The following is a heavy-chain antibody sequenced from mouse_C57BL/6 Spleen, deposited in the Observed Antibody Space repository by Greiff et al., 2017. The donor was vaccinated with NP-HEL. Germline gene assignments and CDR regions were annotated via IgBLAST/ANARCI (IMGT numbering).Heavy chain of an antibody. V-gene: IGHV1-50*01. J-gene: IGHJ1*03. CDR1: GYTFTSYW. Sequence: QVQLQQPGAELVKPGASVKLSCKASGYTFTSYWMQWVNQRPGQGLEWIGEIDPSDSYTNYNQKFKGKATLTVDTSSRTAYMQLSSLTSEDSAVYYCARFPYSLYFDVWGTGTTVTVSS. D-gene: IGHD2-12*01. CDR2: IDPSDSYT. CDR3: ARFPYSLYFDV.